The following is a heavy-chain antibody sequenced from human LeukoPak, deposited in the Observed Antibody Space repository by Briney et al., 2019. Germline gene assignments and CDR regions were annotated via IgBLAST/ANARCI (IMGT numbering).Heavy chain of an antibody. V-gene: IGHV4-39*07. CDR3: ARVPGGYSYGPLDY. D-gene: IGHD5-18*01. CDR2: IYYSGST. Sequence: SETLSLTCTVSGGSISSRSYYWGWIRQPPGKGLEWIGSIYYSGSTYYNPSLKSRVTISVDTSKNQFSLKLSSVTAADTAVYYCARVPGGYSYGPLDYGGQGTLVTVSS. CDR1: GGSISSRSYY. J-gene: IGHJ4*02.